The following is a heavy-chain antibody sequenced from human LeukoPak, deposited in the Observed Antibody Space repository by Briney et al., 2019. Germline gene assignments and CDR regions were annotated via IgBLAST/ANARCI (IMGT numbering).Heavy chain of an antibody. V-gene: IGHV4-31*03. J-gene: IGHJ4*02. Sequence: SETLSLTCTVSGGSTSSGGFYWSWIRQHPGKGLEWIGYIYYSGSTYYNPSLKSRLTISVDTSKNQFSLNLTSVTAADTAVYYCARVGGDGYNADYWGQGILVTVSS. D-gene: IGHD5-24*01. CDR2: IYYSGST. CDR1: GGSTSSGGFY. CDR3: ARVGGDGYNADY.